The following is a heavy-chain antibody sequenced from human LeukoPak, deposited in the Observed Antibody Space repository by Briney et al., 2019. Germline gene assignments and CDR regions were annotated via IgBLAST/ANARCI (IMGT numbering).Heavy chain of an antibody. D-gene: IGHD5-12*01. V-gene: IGHV3-21*01. J-gene: IGHJ3*02. CDR1: GVTFSSYS. Sequence: GGSLRLSCAASGVTFSSYSMNWVRQAPGKGLESVSSISSSSSYIYYADSVKGRFTISRDNAKNSLYLQMNSLRAEDTAVYYCARDISSGDVDIVAIDAFDIWGQGTMVTVSS. CDR2: ISSSSSYI. CDR3: ARDISSGDVDIVAIDAFDI.